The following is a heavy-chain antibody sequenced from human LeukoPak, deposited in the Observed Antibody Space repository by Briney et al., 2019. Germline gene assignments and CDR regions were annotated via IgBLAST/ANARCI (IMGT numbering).Heavy chain of an antibody. Sequence: GGSLRLSCATSGFIFYNHGMTWVRQAPGEGLEWVSSISGNGAGTFYADSVKGRFTISRDNSKNTLYLQMNSLRAEDTAVYYCSRGDSYSSGWFEIFFDYWGQGALVTVSS. CDR3: SRGDSYSSGWFEIFFDY. J-gene: IGHJ4*02. CDR2: ISGNGAGT. D-gene: IGHD6-19*01. V-gene: IGHV3-23*01. CDR1: GFIFYNHG.